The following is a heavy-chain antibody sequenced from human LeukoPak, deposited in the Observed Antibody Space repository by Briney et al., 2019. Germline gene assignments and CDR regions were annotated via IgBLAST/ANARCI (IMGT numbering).Heavy chain of an antibody. CDR2: ITNDGSST. CDR3: ATQRGGNPAY. Sequence: PGGSLRLSCAASGLTFSSHWMHWVRQAPGRGLVWVSRITNDGSSTTYADSVKGRFTISRDNAKNMLYLQVNSLRAEDTAVYYCATQRGGNPAYWGQGTLVTVSS. J-gene: IGHJ4*02. V-gene: IGHV3-74*01. D-gene: IGHD1-14*01. CDR1: GLTFSSHW.